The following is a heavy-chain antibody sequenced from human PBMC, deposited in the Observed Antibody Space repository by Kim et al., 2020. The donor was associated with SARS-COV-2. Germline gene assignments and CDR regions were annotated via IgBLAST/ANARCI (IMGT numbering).Heavy chain of an antibody. CDR2: IRKKSESYST. D-gene: IGHD1-26*01. CDR1: GFSFSEHY. V-gene: IGHV3-72*01. Sequence: GGSLRLSCVASGFSFSEHYMDWARQAPGKGLEWVGRIRKKSESYSTEYAESVKGRFTVSRDDSKSSLYLQMNGLKAEDAAVYFCTRGGFQHAYDVWGQGT. CDR3: TRGGFQHAYDV. J-gene: IGHJ3*01.